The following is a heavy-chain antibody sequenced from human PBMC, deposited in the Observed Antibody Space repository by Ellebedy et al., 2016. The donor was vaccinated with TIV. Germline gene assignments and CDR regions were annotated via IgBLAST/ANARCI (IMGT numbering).Heavy chain of an antibody. CDR1: GFTFSDSY. D-gene: IGHD3-10*01. V-gene: IGHV3-11*06. Sequence: PGGSLRLSCVGSGFTFSDSYLSWIRQAPGKGLEWISYIRSGNTKYADSVKGRFTISRDNAKNSLFLEMNNLRVEDTAVYYCARSRARLWFGEADAFDLWGQGTMVTVS. CDR3: ARSRARLWFGEADAFDL. CDR2: IRSGNTK. J-gene: IGHJ3*01.